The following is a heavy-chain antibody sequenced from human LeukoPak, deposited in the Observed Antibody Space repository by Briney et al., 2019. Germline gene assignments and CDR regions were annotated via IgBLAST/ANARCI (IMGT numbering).Heavy chain of an antibody. V-gene: IGHV3-30*02. J-gene: IGHJ3*02. CDR3: AREQGLLVQLWPVDAFDI. CDR2: IRYDGSNK. D-gene: IGHD5-18*01. CDR1: GFTFSSYG. Sequence: GGSLRLSCAASGFTFSSYGMHWVRQAPGKGLEWVAFIRYDGSNKYYADSVKGRFTISRDNSKNTLYLQMNSLRAEDTSVYYCAREQGLLVQLWPVDAFDIWGQGTMVTVSS.